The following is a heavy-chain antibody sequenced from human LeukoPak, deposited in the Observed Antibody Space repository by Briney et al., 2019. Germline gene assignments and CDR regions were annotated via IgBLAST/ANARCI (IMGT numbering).Heavy chain of an antibody. CDR1: DGSINSGSYY. V-gene: IGHV4-61*02. CDR2: IYTTGST. D-gene: IGHD1-1*01. Sequence: SETLSLTCTVSDGSINSGSYYWSWIRQPAGKGLEWIGRIYTTGSTTYNPSLMSRVTISVDTSKNQFFLKLSSVTAADTAVYYCVRAISRRHQTAYWGQGTLVTVSS. J-gene: IGHJ4*02. CDR3: VRAISRRHQTAY.